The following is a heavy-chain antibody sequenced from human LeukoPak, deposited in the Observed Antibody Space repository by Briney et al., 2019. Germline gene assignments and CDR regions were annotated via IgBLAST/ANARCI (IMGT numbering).Heavy chain of an antibody. CDR2: ISSSGSTI. D-gene: IGHD6-19*01. Sequence: GGSLRLSCAASGFTFSSYEMNWVRQAPGKGLEWVSYISSSGSTIYYADSVKGRFTISRDNSKNTLYLQMNSLRAEDTALYYCAKDDFSGGWYKPYDAFDIWGQGTMVTVSS. J-gene: IGHJ3*02. CDR1: GFTFSSYE. V-gene: IGHV3-48*03. CDR3: AKDDFSGGWYKPYDAFDI.